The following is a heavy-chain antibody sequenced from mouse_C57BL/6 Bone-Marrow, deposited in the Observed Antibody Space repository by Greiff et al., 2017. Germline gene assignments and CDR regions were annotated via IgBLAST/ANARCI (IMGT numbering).Heavy chain of an antibody. D-gene: IGHD2-3*01. CDR3: ARLWLLPYYFDY. V-gene: IGHV1-64*01. CDR1: GYTFTSYW. CDR2: IHPNSGST. Sequence: QVQLQQPGAELVKPGASVKLSCKASGYTFTSYWMHWVKQRPGQGLEWIGMIHPNSGSTNYNEKFKSKATLTVDKSSSTAYMQLSRLTSEDSAVYYCARLWLLPYYFDYWGQGTTLTVSS. J-gene: IGHJ2*01.